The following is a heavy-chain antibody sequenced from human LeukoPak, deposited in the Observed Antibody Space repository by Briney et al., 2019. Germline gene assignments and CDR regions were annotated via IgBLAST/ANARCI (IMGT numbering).Heavy chain of an antibody. Sequence: GGSLRLSCAGSGFTFSSYAMHWVRQAPGKGLEWVSAIGTGGGTYYADSVKGRFTFSRDNAKNSLYLQMNSLRAEDMAVYYCARDLRFGELLPYFDYWGQGTLVTVSS. CDR2: IGTGGGT. J-gene: IGHJ4*02. D-gene: IGHD3-10*01. CDR3: ARDLRFGELLPYFDY. V-gene: IGHV3/OR16-10*01. CDR1: GFTFSSYA.